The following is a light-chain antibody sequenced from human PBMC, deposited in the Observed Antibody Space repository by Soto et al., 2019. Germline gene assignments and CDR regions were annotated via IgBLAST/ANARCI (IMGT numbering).Light chain of an antibody. V-gene: IGLV2-14*01. CDR2: EVN. J-gene: IGLJ1*01. Sequence: QSALTQPASGSGSPGQSITVSCTGTSSDIGTYNYVSWYQQHPGKAPKVIIYEVNNRPSGVSNRFSGSKSGNTASLTISGLQAEDEADYYCASFTTSSTRVFGTGTKVTVL. CDR1: SSDIGTYNY. CDR3: ASFTTSSTRV.